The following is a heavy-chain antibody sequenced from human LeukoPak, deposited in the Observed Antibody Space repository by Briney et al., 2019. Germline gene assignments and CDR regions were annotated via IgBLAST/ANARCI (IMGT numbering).Heavy chain of an antibody. CDR1: GGSISSYY. CDR2: IYYSGST. V-gene: IGHV4-59*08. Sequence: SETLALTCTVSGGSISSYYWSWNRQPPGKGLEWIGYIYYSGSTNYNPSLKSRVTISVDTSKNQFSLKLSSVTAADTAVYYCARRGVMDSGYDSNWFDPWGQGTLVTVSS. CDR3: ARRGVMDSGYDSNWFDP. D-gene: IGHD5-12*01. J-gene: IGHJ5*02.